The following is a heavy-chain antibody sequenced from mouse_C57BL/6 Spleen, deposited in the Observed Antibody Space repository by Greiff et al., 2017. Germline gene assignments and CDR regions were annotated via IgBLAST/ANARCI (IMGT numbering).Heavy chain of an antibody. D-gene: IGHD1-1*01. CDR1: GFNIKDYY. V-gene: IGHV14-1*01. Sequence: EVQLQQSGAELVRPGASVKLSCTASGFNIKDYYMHWVKQRPEQGLEWIGRIDPEDGDTEYAPKFQGKATMTADTSSNTAYLQLSSLTSEDTAVYYCTAITTVVALDYFDYWGQGTTLTVSS. CDR2: IDPEDGDT. J-gene: IGHJ2*01. CDR3: TAITTVVALDYFDY.